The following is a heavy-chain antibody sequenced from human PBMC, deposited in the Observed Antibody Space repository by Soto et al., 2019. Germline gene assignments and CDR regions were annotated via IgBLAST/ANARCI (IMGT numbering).Heavy chain of an antibody. D-gene: IGHD1-1*01. V-gene: IGHV3-30*18. CDR3: AKSVYNWNDGFFDY. CDR1: GFTFSTYG. Sequence: QVQLVESGGGVVQPGRSLRLSCAASGFTFSTYGMLWVRQAPGKGLEWVAVISYDGVNKYYADSVKGRFTISRDNSKNTLYLQMNSLRAEDTAVYYCAKSVYNWNDGFFDYWGQGTLVTVSS. J-gene: IGHJ4*02. CDR2: ISYDGVNK.